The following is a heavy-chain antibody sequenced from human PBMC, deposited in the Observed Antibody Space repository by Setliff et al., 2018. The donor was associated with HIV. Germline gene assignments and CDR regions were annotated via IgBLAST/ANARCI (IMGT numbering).Heavy chain of an antibody. D-gene: IGHD1-26*01. Sequence: GGSLRLSCLASGMTFSDAWMTWVRQAPGKGLEWVGRIKSKEDGGTREYAAPVEGRFTISRDDSKNTLYLQMNSLEIEDTAVYYCTTRLSGSYIPNWFDPWGQGTLVTVSS. CDR2: IKSKEDGGTR. CDR1: GMTFSDAW. J-gene: IGHJ5*02. V-gene: IGHV3-15*01. CDR3: TTRLSGSYIPNWFDP.